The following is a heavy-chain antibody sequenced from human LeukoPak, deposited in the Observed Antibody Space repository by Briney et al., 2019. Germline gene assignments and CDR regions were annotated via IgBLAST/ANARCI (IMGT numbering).Heavy chain of an antibody. D-gene: IGHD3-10*01. CDR1: GGSFSGYY. Sequence: SETLSLTCAVYGGSFSGYYWSWIRQPPGKGLEWIGEINHSGSTNYNPSLKSRVTISEDTSKNQFSLKLSSVTAADTAVYYCARGGRVRFGTWGQGTLVTVSS. V-gene: IGHV4-34*01. J-gene: IGHJ5*02. CDR3: ARGGRVRFGT. CDR2: INHSGST.